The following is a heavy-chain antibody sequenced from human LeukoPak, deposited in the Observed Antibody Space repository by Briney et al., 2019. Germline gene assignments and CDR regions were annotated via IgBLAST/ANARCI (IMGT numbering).Heavy chain of an antibody. CDR3: ARNYDSSGYKNYYYYGMDV. D-gene: IGHD3-22*01. Sequence: PGGSLRLSCAASGFTSSSYVMHWVRQAPGKGLEWVAVISYDGSNKYYADSVKGRFTISRDNAKNSLYLQMNSLRAEDTAVYYCARNYDSSGYKNYYYYGMDVWGQGTTVTVSS. CDR1: GFTSSSYV. V-gene: IGHV3-30-3*01. J-gene: IGHJ6*02. CDR2: ISYDGSNK.